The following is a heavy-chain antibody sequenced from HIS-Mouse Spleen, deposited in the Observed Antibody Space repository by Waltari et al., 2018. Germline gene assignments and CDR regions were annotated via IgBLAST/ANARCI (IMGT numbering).Heavy chain of an antibody. J-gene: IGHJ1*01. CDR1: GGSFSGYY. Sequence: QVQLQQWGAGLLKPSETLSLTCAVYGGSFSGYYWSWIRQPPGKGLEWIGEINHSGSTNTNPALKSRGTISVDTAKNQFSLKLSSVTAADTAVYYCARGALRGSYYWGEYFQHWGQGTLVTVSS. CDR3: ARGALRGSYYWGEYFQH. D-gene: IGHD1-26*01. V-gene: IGHV4-34*04. CDR2: INHSGST.